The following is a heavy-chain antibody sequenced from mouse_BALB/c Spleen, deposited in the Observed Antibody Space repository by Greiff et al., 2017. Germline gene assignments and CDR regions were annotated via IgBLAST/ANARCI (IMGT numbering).Heavy chain of an antibody. CDR2: ISSGSSTI. CDR3: ARSSVRGGRGAMDY. CDR1: GFTFSSFG. D-gene: IGHD2-14*01. Sequence: DVKLVESGGGLVQPGGSRKLSCAASGFTFSSFGMHWVRQAPEKGLEWVAYISSGSSTIYYADTVKGRFTISRDNPKNTLFLQMTSLRSEDTAMYYCARSSVRGGRGAMDYWGQGTSVTVSS. V-gene: IGHV5-17*02. J-gene: IGHJ4*01.